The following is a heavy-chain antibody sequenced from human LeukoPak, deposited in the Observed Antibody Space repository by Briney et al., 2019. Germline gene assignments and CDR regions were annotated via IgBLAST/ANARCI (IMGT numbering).Heavy chain of an antibody. CDR3: ARDSSAYYVSSFDY. J-gene: IGHJ4*02. V-gene: IGHV3-48*04. Sequence: GGSLRLSCTASGFTFSSYSMTWVRQAPGKGLEWVSYISGSSTSSITGRSSSIYYADSVKGRFTISRDNAQNSLYLQMNSLRAEDTAVYYCARDSSAYYVSSFDYWGQGILVTVSS. D-gene: IGHD3-22*01. CDR1: GFTFSSYS. CDR2: ISGSSTSSITGRSSSI.